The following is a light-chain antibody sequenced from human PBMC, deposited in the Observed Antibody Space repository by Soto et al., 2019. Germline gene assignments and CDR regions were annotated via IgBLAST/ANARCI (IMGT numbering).Light chain of an antibody. CDR1: QSVSSN. Sequence: EIVMTQSAATLSVSAGERATLSWRASQSVSSNLAWYQQKPGQAPRLLIYGASTRATGIPARFSGSGSGTEFTLTISSLQSEDFAVYYCQQYNNWPPITFGQGTRLEIK. J-gene: IGKJ5*01. V-gene: IGKV3-15*01. CDR2: GAS. CDR3: QQYNNWPPIT.